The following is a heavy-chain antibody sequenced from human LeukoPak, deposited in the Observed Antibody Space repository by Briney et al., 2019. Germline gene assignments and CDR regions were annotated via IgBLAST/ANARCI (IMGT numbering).Heavy chain of an antibody. D-gene: IGHD3-10*01. CDR3: VRDISGEKSFDY. V-gene: IGHV3-23*01. CDR2: ITGNGGST. Sequence: KPGGSLRLSCAAPGITFTTYAMSWVRQAPGKGLEWVSVITGNGGSTDYADSVKGRFTISRDNSVNTLDLQMNSLGGEDTAMYYCVRDISGEKSFDYWGQGTLVTVSS. J-gene: IGHJ4*02. CDR1: GITFTTYA.